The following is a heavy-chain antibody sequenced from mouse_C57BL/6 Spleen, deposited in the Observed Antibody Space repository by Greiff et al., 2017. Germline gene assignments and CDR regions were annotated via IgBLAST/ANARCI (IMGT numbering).Heavy chain of an antibody. CDR2: IRNKANGYTT. D-gene: IGHD1-3*01. J-gene: IGHJ1*03. Sequence: DVMLVESGRGLVQPGGSLSLSCAASGFTFTDYYMSWVRQPPGKALEWLGFIRNKANGYTTEYSASVKGRFTISRDNSQSILYLQLNALRAEDSATYYCASIKWDWYFDVWGTGTTVTVSS. CDR1: GFTFTDYY. CDR3: ASIKWDWYFDV. V-gene: IGHV7-3*01.